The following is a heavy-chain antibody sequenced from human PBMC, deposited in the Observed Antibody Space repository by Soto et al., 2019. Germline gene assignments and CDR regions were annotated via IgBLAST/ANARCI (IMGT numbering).Heavy chain of an antibody. CDR1: GFTFSSYG. V-gene: IGHV3-33*01. CDR3: AREYDFWSGHNWFDP. D-gene: IGHD3-3*01. CDR2: IWYDGSNK. Sequence: GGSLRLSCAASGFTFSSYGMHWVRQAPGKGLEWVAVIWYDGSNKYYADSVKGRFTISRDNSKNTLYLQMNSLRAEDTAVYYCAREYDFWSGHNWFDPWGQGTLVTVSS. J-gene: IGHJ5*02.